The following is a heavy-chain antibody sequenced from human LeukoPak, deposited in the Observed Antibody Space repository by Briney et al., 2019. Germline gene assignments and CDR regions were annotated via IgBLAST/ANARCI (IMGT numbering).Heavy chain of an antibody. CDR3: ARDYGDYDRLPLGMDV. CDR2: ISSSSSTI. V-gene: IGHV3-48*02. Sequence: GGSLRLSCAASGFTFSSYSMNWVRQAPGEGLEWVSYISSSSSTIYYADSVKGRFTISRDNAKNSLYLQMNSLRDEDTAVYYCARDYGDYDRLPLGMDVWGQGTTVTVSS. D-gene: IGHD4-17*01. CDR1: GFTFSSYS. J-gene: IGHJ6*02.